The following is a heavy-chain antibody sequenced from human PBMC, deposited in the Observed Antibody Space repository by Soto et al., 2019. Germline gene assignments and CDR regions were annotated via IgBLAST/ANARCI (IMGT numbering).Heavy chain of an antibody. CDR2: ISGSGGST. CDR1: GFTFSSYA. D-gene: IGHD1-26*01. V-gene: IGHV3-23*01. Sequence: GGSLRLSCAASGFTFSSYAMSWVRQAPGKGLEWVSAISGSGGSTYYADSVKGRFTISRDNSKNTLYLQMNSLRAEDTAVYYCAEDPHVGDALDIWGQGTVVTVSS. J-gene: IGHJ3*02. CDR3: AEDPHVGDALDI.